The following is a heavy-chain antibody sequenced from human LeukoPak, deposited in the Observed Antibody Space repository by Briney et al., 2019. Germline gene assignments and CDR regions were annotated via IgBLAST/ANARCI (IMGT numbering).Heavy chain of an antibody. CDR3: AKTSLGHAPYYYTMDV. J-gene: IGHJ6*02. D-gene: IGHD7-27*01. CDR2: IGGSGTST. V-gene: IGHV3-23*01. Sequence: GGSLRLSCATSGFAFNTYAMIWVRQAPGKGLEWVSAIGGSGTSTFSADSLKDRFIISRDNSKNTLYLQMNSLRAEDTAVYYCAKTSLGHAPYYYTMDVWGQGTTVTVPS. CDR1: GFAFNTYA.